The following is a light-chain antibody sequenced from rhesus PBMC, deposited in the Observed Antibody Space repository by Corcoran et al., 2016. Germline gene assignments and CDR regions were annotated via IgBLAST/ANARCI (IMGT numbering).Light chain of an antibody. CDR3: QHGYGTPLT. V-gene: IGKV1-74*01. Sequence: DIQMTQSPSSLSASVGDRVTITCRASENVKNYLNWYQQKQGKAPKLLIYKASTLQSGVPSRFSGRGCGTDDTFTISSMQPEDVATYYCQHGYGTPLTFGGGTKVELK. CDR2: KAS. CDR1: ENVKNY. J-gene: IGKJ4*01.